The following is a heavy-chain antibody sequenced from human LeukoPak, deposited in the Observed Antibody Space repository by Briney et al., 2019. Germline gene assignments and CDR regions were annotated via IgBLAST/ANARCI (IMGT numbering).Heavy chain of an antibody. V-gene: IGHV4-39*01. CDR1: GASISSSNYY. J-gene: IGHJ4*02. CDR2: IYYSGST. CDR3: ARPHRGGSALRDFDC. D-gene: IGHD3-16*01. Sequence: SETLSLTCTVSGASISSSNYYWGWIRQPPGKGLEWIASIYYSGSTSYNPSLKSRVTISVDTSKNQFSLKVSSVTAADTAVYYCARPHRGGSALRDFDCGGQGPLVTVSS.